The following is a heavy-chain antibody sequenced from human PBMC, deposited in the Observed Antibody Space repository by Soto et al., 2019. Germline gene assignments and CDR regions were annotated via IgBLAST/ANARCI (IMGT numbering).Heavy chain of an antibody. V-gene: IGHV6-1*01. CDR1: GDSVSSNSAA. Sequence: SQTLLLTCAISGDSVSSNSAAWNWIRQSPSRGLEWLGRTYYRSKWYNDYAVSVKSRITINPDTSRNQFSLQLNSVTPEDTAVYYCARTTSGWYADGDFDYWGQGPLVTVSS. J-gene: IGHJ4*02. CDR2: TYYRSKWYN. CDR3: ARTTSGWYADGDFDY. D-gene: IGHD6-19*01.